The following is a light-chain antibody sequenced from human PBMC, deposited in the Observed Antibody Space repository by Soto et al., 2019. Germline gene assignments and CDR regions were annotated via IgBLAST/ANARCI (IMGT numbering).Light chain of an antibody. CDR1: QTISSW. J-gene: IGKJ1*01. Sequence: DIQMTQSPSTLSASLGDRVTITCRASQTISSWLAWYQQKPGKAPKLLIYKASSLESGVPSRFSGSGSGTEFTLTITSLQPDDFATYYCQQFNSYSRTFGQGTKVDIK. CDR3: QQFNSYSRT. V-gene: IGKV1-5*03. CDR2: KAS.